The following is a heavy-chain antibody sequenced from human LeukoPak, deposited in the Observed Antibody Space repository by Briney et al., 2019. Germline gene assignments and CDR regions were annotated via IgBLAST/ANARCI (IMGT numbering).Heavy chain of an antibody. CDR3: TRAVDTAMVYYYYGMDV. V-gene: IGHV3-49*04. J-gene: IGHJ6*02. D-gene: IGHD5-18*01. Sequence: SLRLSCTASGFTFGDYAMSWVRQAPGKGLEWVGFIRSKAYGGTTEYAASVKGRFTSSRDDSKSIAYLQMNSLKTEDTDVYYCTRAVDTAMVYYYYGMDVWGQGNTVTVSS. CDR2: IRSKAYGGTT. CDR1: GFTFGDYA.